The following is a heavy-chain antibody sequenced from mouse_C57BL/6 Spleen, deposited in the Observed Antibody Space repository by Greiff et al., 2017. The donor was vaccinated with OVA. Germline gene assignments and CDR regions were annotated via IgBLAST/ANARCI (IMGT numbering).Heavy chain of an antibody. Sequence: QVQLQQSGAELVKPGASVKISCKASGYAFSSYWMNWVKQRPGKGLEWIGQIYPGDGATNYNGKFKGKATLTADKSSSTAYMQLSSLTSEDSAVYFCSRSYYGNYPLDYWGQGTTLTVSS. V-gene: IGHV1-80*01. J-gene: IGHJ2*01. CDR2: IYPGDGAT. CDR1: GYAFSSYW. CDR3: SRSYYGNYPLDY. D-gene: IGHD2-10*01.